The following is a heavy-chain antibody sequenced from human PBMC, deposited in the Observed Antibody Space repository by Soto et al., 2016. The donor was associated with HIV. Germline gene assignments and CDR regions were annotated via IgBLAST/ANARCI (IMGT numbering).Heavy chain of an antibody. CDR3: AKLHDFHETNEPRDY. CDR2: ISRTGSDT. J-gene: IGHJ4*02. Sequence: EVQLLESGGGVIQPGGSLRLSCAASGFAFSTYAMSWVRQAPGKGLEWVSSISRTGSDTYYADSVKGRFTISRDNSKNTLYLQMKSLRAEDSALYYCAKLHDFHETNEPRDYWGLGTLVTVSS. D-gene: IGHD2-8*01. CDR1: GFAFSTYA. V-gene: IGHV3-23*01.